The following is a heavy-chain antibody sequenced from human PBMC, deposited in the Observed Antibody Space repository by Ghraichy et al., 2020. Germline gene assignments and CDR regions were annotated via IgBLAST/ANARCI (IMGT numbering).Heavy chain of an antibody. J-gene: IGHJ6*02. CDR3: ATRQEVGATRGYYYYGMDV. V-gene: IGHV1-69*13. CDR1: GGTFSSYA. CDR2: IIPIFGTA. D-gene: IGHD1-26*01. Sequence: SVKVSCKASGGTFSSYAISWVRQAPGQGLEWMGGIIPIFGTANYAQKFQGRVTITADESTSTAYMELSSLRSEDTAVYYCATRQEVGATRGYYYYGMDVWGQGTTVTVSS.